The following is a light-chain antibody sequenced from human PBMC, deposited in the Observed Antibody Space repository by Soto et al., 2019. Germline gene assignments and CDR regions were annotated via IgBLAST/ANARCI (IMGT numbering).Light chain of an antibody. V-gene: IGLV1-40*01. Sequence: QAVVTQPPSVSGAPGQRVTISCTGSTSNIGAGYDVHWYQQLPGTAPKLLIYGNSNRPSGVPDRFSGSKSGTSASLAITGLQSEDDADYYSQSYDSSLSAVVFGGGTKLTVL. CDR1: TSNIGAGYD. J-gene: IGLJ2*01. CDR3: QSYDSSLSAVV. CDR2: GNS.